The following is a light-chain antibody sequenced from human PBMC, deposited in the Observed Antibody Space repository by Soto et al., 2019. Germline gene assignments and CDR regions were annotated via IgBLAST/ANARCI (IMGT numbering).Light chain of an antibody. CDR1: SSDVGGYNY. CDR3: SSYTSSSTLDVV. Sequence: QSVLTQPASVSGSPGQSITLSCTGTSSDVGGYNYVSWYQQHPGKAPKLMIYDVSNRPSGVSNRFSGSKSGNTASLTISGLQAEDGADYYCSSYTSSSTLDVVFGGGTKVTVL. CDR2: DVS. J-gene: IGLJ2*01. V-gene: IGLV2-14*01.